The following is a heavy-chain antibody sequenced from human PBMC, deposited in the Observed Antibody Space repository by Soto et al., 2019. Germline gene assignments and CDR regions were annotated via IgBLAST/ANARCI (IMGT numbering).Heavy chain of an antibody. Sequence: ASVKVSCKASGYTFTNYNINWVRQATGQGLEWMGWMNPNTGNTGYAEKFQGRVTMTRNSSINTAYMELSGLRSDDTAVYYCAREAASDPSFYYHYMDVWGKGTTVTVS. CDR1: GYTFTNYN. V-gene: IGHV1-8*01. J-gene: IGHJ6*03. D-gene: IGHD6-25*01. CDR2: MNPNTGNT. CDR3: AREAASDPSFYYHYMDV.